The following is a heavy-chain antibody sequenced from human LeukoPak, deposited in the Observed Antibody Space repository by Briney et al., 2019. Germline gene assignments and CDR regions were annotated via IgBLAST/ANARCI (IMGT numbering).Heavy chain of an antibody. D-gene: IGHD1-26*01. Sequence: SETLSLTCTVSGVSISSGGYYWSWIRQHPGKGLEWIGYIYYSGSTHYNPVLKSRVTITVHTSKKQFSLKLSSVTAADSAGYLCARWDLGVLDYWGQGTLVTVSS. CDR1: GVSISSGGYY. CDR2: IYYSGST. V-gene: IGHV4-31*03. CDR3: ARWDLGVLDY. J-gene: IGHJ4*02.